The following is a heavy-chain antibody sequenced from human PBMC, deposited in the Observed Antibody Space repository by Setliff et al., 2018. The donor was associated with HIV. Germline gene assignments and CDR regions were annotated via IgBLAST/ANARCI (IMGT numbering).Heavy chain of an antibody. CDR3: ARDLRGYNNWFDP. CDR1: GYTFTSYG. D-gene: IGHD3-9*01. CDR2: INSFNAIT. Sequence: ASVKVSCKASGYTFTSYGIRWVRQAPGQGLEWMGWINSFNAITNYAQKFQGRVTMTTETSTSTAYMELRSLRSDDTAVYYCARDLRGYNNWFDPWGQGTLVTVSS. J-gene: IGHJ5*02. V-gene: IGHV1-18*01.